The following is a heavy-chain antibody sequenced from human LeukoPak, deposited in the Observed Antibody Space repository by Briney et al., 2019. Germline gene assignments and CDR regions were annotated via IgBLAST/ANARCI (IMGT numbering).Heavy chain of an antibody. CDR3: ARGGYSYGHSYNWFDP. CDR1: GGTFSSYA. CDR2: IIPIFGTA. V-gene: IGHV1-69*05. D-gene: IGHD5-18*01. Sequence: SVKVSCKASGGTFSSYAISWVRQAPGRGLEWMGGIIPIFGTANYAQKFQGRVTITTDESTSTAYMELSSLRSEDTAVYYCARGGYSYGHSYNWFDPWGQGTLVTVSS. J-gene: IGHJ5*02.